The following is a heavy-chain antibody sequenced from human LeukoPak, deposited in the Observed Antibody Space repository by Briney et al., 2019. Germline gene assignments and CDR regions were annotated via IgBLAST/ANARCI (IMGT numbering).Heavy chain of an antibody. D-gene: IGHD6-6*01. V-gene: IGHV3-66*01. CDR1: GFTVSSNY. CDR3: ARDLVSYYGMDV. Sequence: GGSLRLSCAASGFTVSSNYMSWVRQAPGKGLEWVSVIYSGGSRYYADSVKGRFTISRDESKNTLYLQMNSLRAEDTAVYYCARDLVSYYGMDVWGQGTTVTVSS. CDR2: IYSGGSR. J-gene: IGHJ6*02.